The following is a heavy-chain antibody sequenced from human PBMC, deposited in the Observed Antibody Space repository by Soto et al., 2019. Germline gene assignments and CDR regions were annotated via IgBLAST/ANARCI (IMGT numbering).Heavy chain of an antibody. CDR1: GYSFTSYW. CDR3: ARTALNDFWSGYRAFDI. D-gene: IGHD3-3*01. V-gene: IGHV5-51*01. J-gene: IGHJ3*02. CDR2: IYPGDSDT. Sequence: GESLKISCKGSGYSFTSYWIGWVRQMPGKGLEWMGIIYPGDSDTRYSPSFQGQVTISADKSISTAYLQWSSLKASDTAMYCCARTALNDFWSGYRAFDIWGQGTMVTVSS.